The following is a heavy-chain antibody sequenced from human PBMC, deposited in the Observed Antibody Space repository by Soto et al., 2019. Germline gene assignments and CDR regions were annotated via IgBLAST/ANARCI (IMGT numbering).Heavy chain of an antibody. CDR2: IWYHGNSM. Sequence: GGSLRLSCAASGFTFSSYGMHWVRPAPGKGLEWVAVIWYHGNSMYYADSVKGRFTISRDNSKNTLYLQMNNLRAEDTAVYYCARYNTGHTDYWGQGTLVTVSS. CDR1: GFTFSSYG. D-gene: IGHD1-20*01. CDR3: ARYNTGHTDY. V-gene: IGHV3-33*01. J-gene: IGHJ4*02.